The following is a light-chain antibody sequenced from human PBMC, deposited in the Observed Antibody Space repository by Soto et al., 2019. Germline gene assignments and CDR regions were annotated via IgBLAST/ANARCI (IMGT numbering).Light chain of an antibody. V-gene: IGLV2-23*01. Sequence: QSALTQPASVSGSPIQSITISCTGTSSDVGSYNLVSWYQQHPGKPPKLLIYEGSKRPSGVSDRFSGSKSGNMASLTISGLQAEDEADYYCFSFAGSDTVIFGGGTKLTVL. CDR3: FSFAGSDTVI. CDR2: EGS. CDR1: SSDVGSYNL. J-gene: IGLJ2*01.